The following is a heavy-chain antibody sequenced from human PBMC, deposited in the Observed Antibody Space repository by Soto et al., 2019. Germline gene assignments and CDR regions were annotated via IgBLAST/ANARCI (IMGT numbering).Heavy chain of an antibody. D-gene: IGHD3-3*01. CDR3: ARDSDDDFWSGTDAFDI. CDR2: IWYDGSNK. CDR1: GFTFSSYG. V-gene: IGHV3-33*01. Sequence: PGGSLRLSCAASGFTFSSYGMHWVRQAPGKGLEWVAVIWYDGSNKYYADSVKGRFTISRDNSKNTLYLQMNSLRAEDTAVYYCARDSDDDFWSGTDAFDIWGQGTMVTVSS. J-gene: IGHJ3*02.